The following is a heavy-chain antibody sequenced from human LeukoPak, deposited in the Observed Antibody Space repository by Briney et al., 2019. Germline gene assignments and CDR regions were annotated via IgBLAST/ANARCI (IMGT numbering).Heavy chain of an antibody. D-gene: IGHD2-2*01. J-gene: IGHJ4*02. V-gene: IGHV4-61*02. Sequence: SETLSLTCTVSGGSISSGSYYWSWIRQPAGKGLEWIWRIYTSGSTNYNPSLKSRVTISVDTSKNQFSLKLSSVTAADTAVYYCARERVVPAAMVDYWGQGTLVTVSS. CDR3: ARERVVPAAMVDY. CDR2: IYTSGST. CDR1: GGSISSGSYY.